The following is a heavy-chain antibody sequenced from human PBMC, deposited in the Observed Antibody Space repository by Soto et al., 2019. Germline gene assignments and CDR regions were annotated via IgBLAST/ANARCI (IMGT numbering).Heavy chain of an antibody. V-gene: IGHV5-51*01. J-gene: IGHJ4*02. CDR3: ARASYGDYFNFDY. CDR1: GYSFTNYW. D-gene: IGHD4-17*01. Sequence: GESLKISCKGSGYSFTNYWIGWVRQMPGKGLEWMGIIYPGDSETRYSPSFQGQVTISADKSISTAYLQWSSLKASDTAMYYCARASYGDYFNFDYWGQGTLVTVSS. CDR2: IYPGDSET.